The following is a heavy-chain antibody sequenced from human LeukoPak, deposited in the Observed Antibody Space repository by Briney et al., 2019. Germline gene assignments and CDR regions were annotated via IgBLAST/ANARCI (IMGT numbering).Heavy chain of an antibody. CDR2: IVYDGSDK. Sequence: PGGSLRLSCAASGVTFSSYGMHWVRQAPGQGLEWVSFIVYDGSDKNYADSVKGRFTISRDNSKNTLYLQMNSLRAEDTAVYYCAELGITMIGGVWGKGTTVTISS. J-gene: IGHJ6*04. CDR1: GVTFSSYG. CDR3: AELGITMIGGV. V-gene: IGHV3-30*02. D-gene: IGHD3-10*02.